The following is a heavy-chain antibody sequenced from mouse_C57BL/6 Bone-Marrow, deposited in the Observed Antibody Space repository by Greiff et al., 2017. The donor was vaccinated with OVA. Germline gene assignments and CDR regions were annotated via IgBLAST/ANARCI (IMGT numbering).Heavy chain of an antibody. CDR2: INPSSGYT. CDR3: ARGMALYAMDY. Sequence: QVQLQQSGAELARPGASVKMSCKASGYTFTSYTMHWVKQRPGQGLEWIGYINPSSGYTKYNQKFKDKATLTADKSSSTAYMQLSSLTSEDSAVYYCARGMALYAMDYWGQGTSVTVSS. V-gene: IGHV1-4*01. J-gene: IGHJ4*01. CDR1: GYTFTSYT. D-gene: IGHD2-3*01.